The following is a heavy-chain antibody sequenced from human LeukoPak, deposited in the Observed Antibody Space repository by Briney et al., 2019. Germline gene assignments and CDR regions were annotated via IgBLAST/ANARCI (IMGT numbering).Heavy chain of an antibody. J-gene: IGHJ4*02. V-gene: IGHV4-59*07. CDR3: ARGGGSSWAGY. CDR1: GGWIRSYY. Sequence: PSDTLSLTCTVCGGWIRSYYWSWIRQPPGKGLDGIGCIYYSGSTNYHPSLKGRVTISVDPSKSPFSLKPSSVTAADTAVYYCARGGGSSWAGYWGQGTLVTVSS. D-gene: IGHD6-13*01. CDR2: IYYSGST.